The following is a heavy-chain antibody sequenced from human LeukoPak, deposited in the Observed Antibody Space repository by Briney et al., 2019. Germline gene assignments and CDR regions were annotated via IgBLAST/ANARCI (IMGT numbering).Heavy chain of an antibody. V-gene: IGHV4-34*01. Sequence: ASETLSLTCAVYGGYFSGYYWSWIRQPPGNGLEWIGEINHSGSTNYNPSLKSRVTISVDTSKNQFSLKLSSVTAADTAVYYCASWVYSSSWYWGQGTLVTVSS. CDR2: INHSGST. J-gene: IGHJ4*02. D-gene: IGHD6-13*01. CDR1: GGYFSGYY. CDR3: ASWVYSSSWY.